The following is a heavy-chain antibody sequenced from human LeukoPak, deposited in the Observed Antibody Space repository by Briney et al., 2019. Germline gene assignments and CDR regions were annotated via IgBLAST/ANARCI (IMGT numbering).Heavy chain of an antibody. J-gene: IGHJ4*02. CDR2: IIPIFGTA. CDR1: GGTFSSYA. D-gene: IGHD3-9*01. V-gene: IGHV1-69*13. Sequence: SVKVSCKAFGGTFSSYAISWVRQAPGQGLEWMGGIIPIFGTANYAQKFQGRVTITADESTSTAYMELSSLRPEDTAVYYCATATRYFDWLLPLDYWGQGTLVTVSS. CDR3: ATATRYFDWLLPLDY.